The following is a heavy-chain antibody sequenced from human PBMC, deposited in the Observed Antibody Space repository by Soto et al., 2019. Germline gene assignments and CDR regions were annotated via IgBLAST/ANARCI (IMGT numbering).Heavy chain of an antibody. J-gene: IGHJ6*03. V-gene: IGHV1-8*02. D-gene: IGHD3-3*01. CDR3: ARGLNTATYYDFWRGTWGHYYYYMDV. CDR2: MNPNSGNT. Sequence: ASVKVSCKASGYTFTSYGISWVRQATGQGLEWMGWMNPNSGNTGCAQKFQGRVTMTRNTSISTAYMGLSSLRSEDTAVYYCARGLNTATYYDFWRGTWGHYYYYMDVWGKGTTVTVSS. CDR1: GYTFTSYG.